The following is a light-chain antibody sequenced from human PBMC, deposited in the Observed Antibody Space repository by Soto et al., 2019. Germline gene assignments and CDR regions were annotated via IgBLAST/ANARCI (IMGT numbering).Light chain of an antibody. Sequence: QSALTQPASVSGSPGQSITISCTGTSSDVGGYNHVSWYQQHPGKAPKLLIYEVSHRPSGISIRFSGSKSGNTASLTISGLQAEDEADYYCSSYSNREIYVFGTGTKVTVL. CDR3: SSYSNREIYV. J-gene: IGLJ1*01. CDR2: EVS. V-gene: IGLV2-14*01. CDR1: SSDVGGYNH.